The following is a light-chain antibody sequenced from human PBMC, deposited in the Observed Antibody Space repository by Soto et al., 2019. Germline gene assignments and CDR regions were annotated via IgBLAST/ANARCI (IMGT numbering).Light chain of an antibody. V-gene: IGKV4-1*01. CDR3: QQCYSTPWT. J-gene: IGKJ1*01. Sequence: DIVMTQSPDSLAVSLGERASINCKSSQRVLYSHNNKNCLAWYQQKPGQPPKLLIYWASTRESGVPDRFSGSGSGKDFTLAISSLQAEYVAVYYCQQCYSTPWTFGQGTKVEIK. CDR2: WAS. CDR1: QRVLYSHNNKNC.